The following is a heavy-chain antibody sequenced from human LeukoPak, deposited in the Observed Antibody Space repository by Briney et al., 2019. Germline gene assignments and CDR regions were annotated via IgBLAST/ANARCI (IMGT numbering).Heavy chain of an antibody. CDR1: GGSISSYY. CDR3: AREWAGRTASGIAAAGTGRGFDY. D-gene: IGHD6-13*01. Sequence: SETLSLTCTVSGGSISSYYWSWIRQPPGKGLEWIGYIYYSGSTNYNPSLKSRVTISVDTSKNQFSLKLSSVTAADTAVYYCAREWAGRTASGIAAAGTGRGFDYWGQGTLVTVSS. V-gene: IGHV4-59*01. CDR2: IYYSGST. J-gene: IGHJ4*02.